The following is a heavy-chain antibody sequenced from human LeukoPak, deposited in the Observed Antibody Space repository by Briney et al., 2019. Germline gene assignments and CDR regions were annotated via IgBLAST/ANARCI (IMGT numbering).Heavy chain of an antibody. CDR2: INHSGST. J-gene: IGHJ4*02. Sequence: SETLSLTCAVYGGSFSGYYWSWIRQPPEKGLEWIGEINHSGSTNYNPSLKSRVTISVDTSKNQFSLKLSSVTAADTAVYYCARHGYYDSSGYYHFDYWGQGTLVTVSS. CDR1: GGSFSGYY. CDR3: ARHGYYDSSGYYHFDY. D-gene: IGHD3-22*01. V-gene: IGHV4-34*01.